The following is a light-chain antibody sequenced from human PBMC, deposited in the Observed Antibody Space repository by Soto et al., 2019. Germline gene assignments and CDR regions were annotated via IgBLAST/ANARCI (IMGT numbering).Light chain of an antibody. V-gene: IGKV1-39*01. CDR3: QQSYRAPLT. CDR1: QTISTY. CDR2: AAS. Sequence: DIQMTQSPSSLSASVGDRVTITCRASQTISTYLNWYQQKPGKAPKLLLHAASSLQSGVPSRFSGSGSGTDFTLTISSLQPEDFATYSCQQSYRAPLTFGPGTKVDSK. J-gene: IGKJ3*01.